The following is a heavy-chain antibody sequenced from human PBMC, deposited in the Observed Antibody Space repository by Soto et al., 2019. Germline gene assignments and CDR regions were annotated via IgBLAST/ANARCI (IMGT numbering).Heavy chain of an antibody. J-gene: IGHJ6*02. CDR2: IYDTGVSGYTPST. CDR3: ARGEDAFFYYGLDV. V-gene: IGHV4-59*01. Sequence: SETLSLTSTVSGGSITSSYWSWIRRPPGKGLEWIAYIYDTGVSGYTPSTSYNPSLKSRVTMSVDTSKSQFSLKLTSVTAADTAVYYCARGEDAFFYYGLDVCGQGITGTVSS. CDR1: GGSITSSY.